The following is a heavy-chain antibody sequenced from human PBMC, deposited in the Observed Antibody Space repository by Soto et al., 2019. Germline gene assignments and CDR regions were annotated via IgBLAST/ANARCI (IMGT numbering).Heavy chain of an antibody. V-gene: IGHV1-69*12. CDR3: AGHSSGVPGYYYGMDV. CDR2: IIPIFGTA. Sequence: QVQLVQSGAEVKKPESSVKVSCKASGGTFSSYAISWVRQAPGQGLEWMGGIIPIFGTADYAQKFQGRVTITADESTSTAYMELSSLKYEDTAVYYCAGHSSGVPGYYYGMDVWGQGTTVTVSS. J-gene: IGHJ6*02. CDR1: GGTFSSYA. D-gene: IGHD3-22*01.